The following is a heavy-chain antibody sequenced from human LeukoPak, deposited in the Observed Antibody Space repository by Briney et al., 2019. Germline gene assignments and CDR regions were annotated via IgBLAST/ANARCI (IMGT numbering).Heavy chain of an antibody. D-gene: IGHD1-20*01. CDR3: ARESVTGHFDY. CDR1: GDSVSSNSAV. Sequence: SQTLSLTCAISGDSVSSNSAVWNWIRQSPSRGLEWLGRTYYRSKWFDDYVVSVKSRITIKPDTSKNQFSLQLISVTPEDTAVYYCARESVTGHFDYWGQGTLVTVSS. CDR2: TYYRSKWFD. J-gene: IGHJ4*02. V-gene: IGHV6-1*01.